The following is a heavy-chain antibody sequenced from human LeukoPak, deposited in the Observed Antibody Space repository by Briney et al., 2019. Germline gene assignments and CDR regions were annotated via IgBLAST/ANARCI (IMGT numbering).Heavy chain of an antibody. Sequence: SETLSLTCNVSGGSISSYYWNWIRQPPGKGLEWIGYIYYSGSTNYNPSLKSRGTVSVDTSKNQLSLKLRSVTAADTAVYYCARADYTNYYFDFWGQGTLVTVSS. CDR2: IYYSGST. CDR3: ARADYTNYYFDF. CDR1: GGSISSYY. J-gene: IGHJ4*02. V-gene: IGHV4-59*01. D-gene: IGHD4-11*01.